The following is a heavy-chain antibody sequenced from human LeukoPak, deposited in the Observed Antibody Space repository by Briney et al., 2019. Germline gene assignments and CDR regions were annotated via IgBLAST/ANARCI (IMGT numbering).Heavy chain of an antibody. V-gene: IGHV3-48*03. CDR3: AREGIADY. D-gene: IGHD3-10*01. Sequence: PGGSLRLSCAASGFTFSSHDMNWVRQAPGKGLEWVSYISNSGSTISYADSVKGRFTISRDNAKNSLYLQMNSLRAEDTAVYYCAREGIADYWGRGTLVTVSS. CDR1: GFTFSSHD. CDR2: ISNSGSTI. J-gene: IGHJ4*02.